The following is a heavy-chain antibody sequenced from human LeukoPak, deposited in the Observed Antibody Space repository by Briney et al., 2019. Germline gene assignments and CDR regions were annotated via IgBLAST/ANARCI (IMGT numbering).Heavy chain of an antibody. CDR2: ISGSSRHI. CDR1: GFTFSDYF. D-gene: IGHD1-26*01. Sequence: PGGSLRLSCAAPGFTFSDYFMNWVRQAPGKGLEYVSSISGSSRHIYYADSVKGRFTISRDNARNSVYLQMNSLRVEDTAVYYCARDPGEWEQLLDYWGQGTLVTVSS. J-gene: IGHJ4*02. CDR3: ARDPGEWEQLLDY. V-gene: IGHV3-21*01.